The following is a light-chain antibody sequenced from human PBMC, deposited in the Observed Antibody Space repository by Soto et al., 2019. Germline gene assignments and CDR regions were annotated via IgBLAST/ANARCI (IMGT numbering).Light chain of an antibody. CDR3: MQATQFPWT. CDR2: KIT. J-gene: IGKJ1*01. V-gene: IGKV2-24*01. Sequence: IVMTQTPLSSAVTLGQPASISCRSSQSLEDSDGNSYLSWLHQRPGQTPRLLIYKITNRLSGVPDRFSGSGAGTVFTLRISRVEADDVGLYYCMQATQFPWTFGQGTRVEIK. CDR1: QSLEDSDGNSY.